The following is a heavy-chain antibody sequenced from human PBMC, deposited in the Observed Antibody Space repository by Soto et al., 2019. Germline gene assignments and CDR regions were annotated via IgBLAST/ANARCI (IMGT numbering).Heavy chain of an antibody. J-gene: IGHJ3*02. CDR2: INPSSSSA. Sequence: ASVKVSCKVSGYTFNSYYMHWVRQAPGQGLEWMGIINPSSSSANYAQKFQGRVTITADTSTSTVYMELSSLRSEDTAVYYCARDYGDPRGRDAFDIWGQGTMVTVSS. V-gene: IGHV1-46*02. CDR1: GYTFNSYY. D-gene: IGHD4-17*01. CDR3: ARDYGDPRGRDAFDI.